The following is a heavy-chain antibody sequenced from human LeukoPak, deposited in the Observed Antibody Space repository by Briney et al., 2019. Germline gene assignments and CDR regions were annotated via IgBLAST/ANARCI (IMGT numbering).Heavy chain of an antibody. CDR1: GFTFNTYA. CDR3: ARSTVVLDY. D-gene: IGHD4-23*01. CDR2: ISGSGGST. J-gene: IGHJ4*02. V-gene: IGHV3-23*01. Sequence: GGSLRLSCAASGFTFNTYAMSWVRQAPGKGLEWVSGISGSGGSTYYADSVKGRFTISRDNSKNTLYLQMNSLRAEDTAVYYCARSTVVLDYWGQGTLVSVSS.